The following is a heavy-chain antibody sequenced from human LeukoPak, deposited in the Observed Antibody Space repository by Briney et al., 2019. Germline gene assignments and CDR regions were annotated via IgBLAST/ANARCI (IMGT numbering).Heavy chain of an antibody. CDR3: ARGGEYSYASFDF. CDR2: MYIGTTVT. CDR1: AYSFTSYW. V-gene: IGHV5-51*01. Sequence: GEPLQISSQGSAYSFTSYWIGWAGPMPGQGREWMGIMYIGTTVTRSTPSFQGQVTLPADKSISTACLQWSSLKASDTAMYYCARGGEYSYASFDFWGQGTLVTVSS. D-gene: IGHD5-18*01. J-gene: IGHJ4*02.